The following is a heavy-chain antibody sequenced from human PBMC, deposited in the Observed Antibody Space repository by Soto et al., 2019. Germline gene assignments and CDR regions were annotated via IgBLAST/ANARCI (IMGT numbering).Heavy chain of an antibody. J-gene: IGHJ4*02. D-gene: IGHD3-10*01. CDR2: INHSGST. CDR1: GGSFSGYY. Sequence: PSETLSLTCAVYGGSFSGYYWSWIRQPPGKGLEWIGEINHSGSTNYNPSLKSRVNISVDTSKNQFSLKLSSVTAADTAVYYCARGRVRGALHYYGSGSYYLRVPRDFDYWGQGTLVTVSS. CDR3: ARGRVRGALHYYGSGSYYLRVPRDFDY. V-gene: IGHV4-34*01.